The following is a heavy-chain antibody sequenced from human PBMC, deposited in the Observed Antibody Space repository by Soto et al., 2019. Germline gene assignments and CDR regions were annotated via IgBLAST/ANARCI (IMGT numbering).Heavy chain of an antibody. CDR2: ISGSDGKT. V-gene: IGHV3-23*01. CDR3: ARWSHLDY. CDR1: GFSFGSYA. D-gene: IGHD3-3*01. J-gene: IGHJ4*02. Sequence: GGSLRLSCAASGFSFGSYALSWVRQAPGKGLEWVSTISGSDGKTFYADAVKGRFSISRDTSQNTLYLQMNSLRADDTAIYYCARWSHLDYWGQGTRVTVSS.